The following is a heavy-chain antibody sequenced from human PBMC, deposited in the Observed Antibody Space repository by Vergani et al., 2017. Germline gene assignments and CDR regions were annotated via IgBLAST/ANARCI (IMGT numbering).Heavy chain of an antibody. CDR2: IYTSGST. CDR3: ARDTTPPAGDRYGYGGYYYYGMDV. Sequence: QVQLQESGPGLVKPSQTLSLTCTVSGGSISSGSYYWSWIRQPAGKGLEWIGRIYTSGSTNYNPSLKSRVTISVDTSKNQFSLKLSSVTAADTAVYYCARDTTPPAGDRYGYGGYYYYGMDVWGQGTTVTVSS. J-gene: IGHJ6*02. CDR1: GGSISSGSYY. D-gene: IGHD5-18*01. V-gene: IGHV4-61*02.